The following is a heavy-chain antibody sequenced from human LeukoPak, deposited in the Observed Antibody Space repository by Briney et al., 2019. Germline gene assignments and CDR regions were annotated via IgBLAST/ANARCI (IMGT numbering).Heavy chain of an antibody. CDR3: ARPQCSSTSCWFDY. J-gene: IGHJ4*02. Sequence: PGGSLRLSCAASGFTFSSYSMNWVRQAPGRGLEWVSSISSSSSYIYYADSVKGRFTISRDNAKNSLYLQMNSLRAEDTAVYYCARPQCSSTSCWFDYWGQGTLVTVSS. V-gene: IGHV3-21*01. CDR2: ISSSSSYI. D-gene: IGHD2-2*01. CDR1: GFTFSSYS.